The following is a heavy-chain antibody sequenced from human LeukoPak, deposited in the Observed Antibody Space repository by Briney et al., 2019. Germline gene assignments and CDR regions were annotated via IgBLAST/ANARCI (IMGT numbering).Heavy chain of an antibody. CDR1: GFTLNSDW. CDR3: ARESSPAGLGN. V-gene: IGHV3-74*01. CDR2: MNPDGSIT. J-gene: IGHJ4*01. Sequence: GGSLRLPCAASGFTLNSDWMHWVRQGPGKGLLWLSRMNPDGSITGYADSVKGRFTISRDIAKNTLYLQLNSLRAEDTAVYYCARESSPAGLGNWAEATLVTVST. D-gene: IGHD2-2*01.